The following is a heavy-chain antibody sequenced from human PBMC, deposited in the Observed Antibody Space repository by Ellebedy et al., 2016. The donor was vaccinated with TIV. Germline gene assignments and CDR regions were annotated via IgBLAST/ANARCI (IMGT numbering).Heavy chain of an antibody. Sequence: ASVKVSXKVSGYTLTELSMHWVRQAPGKGLEWMGGFDPEDGETIYAQKFQGRVTMTEDTSTDTAYMELSSLRSEDTAVYYCARGSHYYDSSAYHDWGQGTLVTVSS. CDR3: ARGSHYYDSSAYHD. D-gene: IGHD3-22*01. CDR2: FDPEDGET. V-gene: IGHV1-24*01. CDR1: GYTLTELS. J-gene: IGHJ4*02.